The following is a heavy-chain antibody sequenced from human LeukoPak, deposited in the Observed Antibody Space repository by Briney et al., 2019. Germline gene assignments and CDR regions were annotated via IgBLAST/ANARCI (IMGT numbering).Heavy chain of an antibody. V-gene: IGHV1-58*01. Sequence: SVKVSCKASGFTFTSSAVQWVRQARGQRLEWIGWIVAGSGNTNYAQKFQERVTITRDMSTSTAYMELSSLRSEDTAVYYCAAASGGSYYVAFDIWGQGTMVTVSS. J-gene: IGHJ3*02. CDR2: IVAGSGNT. CDR3: AAASGGSYYVAFDI. D-gene: IGHD1-26*01. CDR1: GFTFTSSA.